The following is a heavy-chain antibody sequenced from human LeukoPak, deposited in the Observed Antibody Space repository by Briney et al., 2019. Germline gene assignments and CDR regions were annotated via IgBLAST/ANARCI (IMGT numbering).Heavy chain of an antibody. V-gene: IGHV4-30-4*01. J-gene: IGHJ6*02. CDR3: ARVVAATPDYYYGMDV. CDR2: IYYSGST. D-gene: IGHD2-15*01. CDR1: GGSISSGDYY. Sequence: SETLSLTCTVSGGSISSGDYYWSWTRQPPGKGLEWIGYIYYSGSTYYNPSLKSRVTISVDTSKNQFSLKLSSVTAADTAVYYCARVVAATPDYYYGMDVWGQGTTVTVSS.